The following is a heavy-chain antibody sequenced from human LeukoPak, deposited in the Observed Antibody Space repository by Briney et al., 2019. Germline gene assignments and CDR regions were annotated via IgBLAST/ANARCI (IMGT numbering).Heavy chain of an antibody. V-gene: IGHV4-4*07. Sequence: SETLSLTCTVSGGSISSYYWSWIRQPAGKGLEWIGRIYTSGSTNYNPSLKSRVTMSVDTSKNQFSLKLSSVTAADTAVYYCASALLAAFGGGNANDAFDIWGQGTMVTVSS. CDR2: IYTSGST. J-gene: IGHJ3*02. CDR3: ASALLAAFGGGNANDAFDI. CDR1: GGSISSYY. D-gene: IGHD2-21*01.